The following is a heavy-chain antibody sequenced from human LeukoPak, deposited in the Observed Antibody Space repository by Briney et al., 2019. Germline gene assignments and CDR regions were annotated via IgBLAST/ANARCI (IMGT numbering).Heavy chain of an antibody. CDR3: TGHLDEGGFDY. V-gene: IGHV3-15*01. CDR2: IKSKTDGGIT. CDR1: GFTFSNDW. D-gene: IGHD3-16*01. Sequence: GGSLRLSCAASGFTFSNDWMSWVRQAPGKGLEWVGRIKSKTDGGITDYAAPVKGRFTISRDDSKNTLYLQMNSLKTEDAAMYYCTGHLDEGGFDYWGQGDLVTVSS. J-gene: IGHJ4*02.